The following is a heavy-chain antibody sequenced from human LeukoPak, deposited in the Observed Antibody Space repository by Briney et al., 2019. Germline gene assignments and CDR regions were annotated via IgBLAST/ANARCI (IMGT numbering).Heavy chain of an antibody. Sequence: GGSLRLSCAASGFTFTSYAMSWVRQAPGKGLEWVSFITGSGTTTHYADSVKDRFTISRDNSKNTLYLQMYSLRAEDTAIYYCAKDLRSGANSYDFDYWGQGTLVTVSS. V-gene: IGHV3-23*01. D-gene: IGHD4-23*01. J-gene: IGHJ4*02. CDR2: ITGSGTTT. CDR3: AKDLRSGANSYDFDY. CDR1: GFTFTSYA.